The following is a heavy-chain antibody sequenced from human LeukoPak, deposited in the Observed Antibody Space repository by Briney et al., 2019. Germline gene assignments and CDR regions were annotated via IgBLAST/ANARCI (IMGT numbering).Heavy chain of an antibody. CDR2: IYSGGRT. CDR3: ARGYTYQMLDY. CDR1: GFTVSSSY. V-gene: IGHV3-66*01. Sequence: RGSLRLSCAASGFTVSSSYMSWVRQAPGKGLESVSLIYSGGRTYYADSVRGRFTISRDNSKNTLHLQMDSVRVEDTGLYYCARGYTYQMLDYWGQGTLVTVST. J-gene: IGHJ4*02. D-gene: IGHD2-2*01.